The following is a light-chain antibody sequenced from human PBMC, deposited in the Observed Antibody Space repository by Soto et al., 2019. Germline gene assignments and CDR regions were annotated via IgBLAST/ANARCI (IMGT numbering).Light chain of an antibody. CDR3: QHYDNWPHT. Sequence: EVVLTQSPATLSVSPGERASLSCRASQNLSRNLAWYQPQPGQAPRLLIYGASTRVTGIPARFSGSGSGTDFTLTISSLQSEDSAVYYCQHYDNWPHTFGQGTKLEIK. J-gene: IGKJ2*01. V-gene: IGKV3-15*01. CDR2: GAS. CDR1: QNLSRN.